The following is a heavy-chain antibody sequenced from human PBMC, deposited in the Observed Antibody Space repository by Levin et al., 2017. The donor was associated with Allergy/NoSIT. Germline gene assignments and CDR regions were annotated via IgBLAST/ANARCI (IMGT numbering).Heavy chain of an antibody. CDR1: GFTFSDRY. V-gene: IGHV3-72*01. CDR2: SKHKAESNSS. Sequence: AGGSLRLSCVTSGFTFSDRYMDWVRQAPGKGLEWVARSKHKAESNSSEYAASVTGRFTISRDELKNSLFLQMNSLKAEDTAVYFCVRTYSDSSPFNQPFDLWGRGTLVTVSS. D-gene: IGHD3-22*01. J-gene: IGHJ2*01. CDR3: VRTYSDSSPFNQPFDL.